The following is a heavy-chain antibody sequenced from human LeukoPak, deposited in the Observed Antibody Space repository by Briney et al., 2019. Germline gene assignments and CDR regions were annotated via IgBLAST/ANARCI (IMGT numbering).Heavy chain of an antibody. V-gene: IGHV3-43*01. CDR2: ISWGGGIT. CDR3: AKDSNTGGYSFGS. D-gene: IGHD5-12*01. CDR1: GFTFHHYS. J-gene: IGHJ4*02. Sequence: PGGSLRLPCAASGFTFHHYSMHWVRQPPGKGLEWVSLISWGGGITYYADSVRGRFTISRDNGKNSLSLEMNSLRTEDTALYYCAKDSNTGGYSFGSWGQGTLVTVTS.